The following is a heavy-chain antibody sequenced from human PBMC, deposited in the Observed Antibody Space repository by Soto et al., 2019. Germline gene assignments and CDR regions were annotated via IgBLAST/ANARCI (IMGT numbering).Heavy chain of an antibody. CDR2: ISGSGGST. J-gene: IGHJ4*02. V-gene: IGHV3-23*01. CDR1: GFTFSSYA. D-gene: IGHD4-17*01. Sequence: EVQLLESGGGLVQPGGSPRLSCAASGFTFSSYAMSWVRQAPGKGLEWVSAISGSGGSTYYAASVKGRFTISRDNSKHTLYLQMNSLRAEDTAVYYCAKGATVTRAGVDYWGQGTLVTVSS. CDR3: AKGATVTRAGVDY.